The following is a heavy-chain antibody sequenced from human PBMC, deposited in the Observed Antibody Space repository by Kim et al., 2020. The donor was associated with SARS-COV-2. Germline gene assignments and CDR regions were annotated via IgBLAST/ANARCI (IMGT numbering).Heavy chain of an antibody. CDR1: GYTFTSYG. D-gene: IGHD1-7*01. CDR2: ISAYNGNT. V-gene: IGHV1-18*01. J-gene: IGHJ4*02. CDR3: ARVLIRTGTTIPFDY. Sequence: ASVKVSCKASGYTFTSYGISWVRQAPGQGLEWMGWISAYNGNTNYAQKLQGRVTMTTDTSTSTAYMELRSLRSDDTAVYYCARVLIRTGTTIPFDYWGQGTLVTVSP.